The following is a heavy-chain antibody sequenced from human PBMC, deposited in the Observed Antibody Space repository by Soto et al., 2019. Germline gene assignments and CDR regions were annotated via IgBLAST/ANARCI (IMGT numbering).Heavy chain of an antibody. J-gene: IGHJ5*02. CDR2: INPKDGAT. V-gene: IGHV1-2*04. D-gene: IGHD2-15*01. CDR1: GYSFIDYY. Sequence: QVQLVQSGAEVRRPGASVRVSCNASGYSFIDYYINWVRQAPGQGLEWMGWINPKDGATKSAQKFQDWVTMTSDTSQTTAYLDLRSDDTAVYYCARGRKVVATPARDDWFDHWGQGTLVTVSS. CDR3: ARGRKVVATPARDDWFDH.